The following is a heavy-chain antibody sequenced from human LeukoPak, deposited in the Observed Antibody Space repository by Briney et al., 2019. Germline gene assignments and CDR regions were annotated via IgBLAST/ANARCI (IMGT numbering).Heavy chain of an antibody. CDR1: GGSFSGYY. Sequence: PSETLSLTCAVYGGSFSGYYWSWIRQPPGKGLEWIGSIYYSGSTYYNPSLKSRVTISVDTSKNQFSLKLSSVTAADTAVYYCAGGSGSYYPLSGYWGQGTLVTVSS. CDR2: IYYSGST. CDR3: AGGSGSYYPLSGY. J-gene: IGHJ4*02. D-gene: IGHD3-10*01. V-gene: IGHV4-34*01.